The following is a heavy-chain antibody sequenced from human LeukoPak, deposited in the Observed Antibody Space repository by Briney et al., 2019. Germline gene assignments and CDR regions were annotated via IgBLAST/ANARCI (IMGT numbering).Heavy chain of an antibody. Sequence: ASVKVSCKASGGTFSSYAISWVRQAPGQGLEWMGIINPSGGSTSYAQKFQGRVTMTRDTSTSTVYMELSSLRSEDTAVYYCARSVVVPAVPDYWGQGTLVTVSS. CDR3: ARSVVVPAVPDY. J-gene: IGHJ4*02. CDR2: INPSGGST. V-gene: IGHV1-46*03. D-gene: IGHD2-2*01. CDR1: GGTFSSYA.